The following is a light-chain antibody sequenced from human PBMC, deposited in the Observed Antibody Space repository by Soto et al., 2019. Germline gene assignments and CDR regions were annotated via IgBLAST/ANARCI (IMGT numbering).Light chain of an antibody. J-gene: IGKJ2*01. CDR3: QQSHRTPYT. Sequence: DIQMTQSPSSLSASVGDRVTITCRASQSISSYLNWYQQKPGNAPKILIYSASNLQSGVPRRFNGSGSGTDFTLTISSLQPEDFATYFCQQSHRTPYTFGQGTKLEIK. CDR1: QSISSY. CDR2: SAS. V-gene: IGKV1-39*01.